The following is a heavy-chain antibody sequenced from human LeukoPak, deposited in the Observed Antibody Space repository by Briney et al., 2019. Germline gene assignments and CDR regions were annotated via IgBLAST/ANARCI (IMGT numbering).Heavy chain of an antibody. CDR2: ISSGGSI. V-gene: IGHV3-48*03. D-gene: IGHD2-21*01. J-gene: IGHJ4*02. CDR1: GFTFNSYE. Sequence: GGSLRLSCAASGFTFNSYEMNWVRQAPGKGPEWISYISSGGSIYYTDSVKGRFTISRDNPKNSLYLQMNSLRAEDTAIYYCARDGVVNSLDYWGQGTLVTVSS. CDR3: ARDGVVNSLDY.